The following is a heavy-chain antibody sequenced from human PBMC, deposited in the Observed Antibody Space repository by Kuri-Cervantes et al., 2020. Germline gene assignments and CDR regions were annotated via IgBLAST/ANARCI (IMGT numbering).Heavy chain of an antibody. Sequence: ASVKVSCKASGYTFTGYYMHWVRQAPGQGLEWMGWINPNSGGTNYAQKLQGRVTMTTDTSTSTAYMELRSLRSDDTAVYYCARDLGVTPYNWFDPWGQGTLVTVSS. CDR3: ARDLGVTPYNWFDP. D-gene: IGHD2-21*02. CDR1: GYTFTGYY. CDR2: INPNSGGT. J-gene: IGHJ5*02. V-gene: IGHV1-2*02.